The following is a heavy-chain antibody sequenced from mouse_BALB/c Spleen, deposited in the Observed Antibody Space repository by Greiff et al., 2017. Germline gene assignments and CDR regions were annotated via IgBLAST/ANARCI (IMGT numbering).Heavy chain of an antibody. J-gene: IGHJ4*01. CDR3: ASPYYYGSSSYAMDY. Sequence: QVQLQQSGPGLVAPSQSLSITCTVSGFSLTRYGVHWVRQPPGKGLEWLGVIWAGGSTNYNSALMSRLSISKDNSKSQVFLKMNSLQTDDTAMYYCASPYYYGSSSYAMDYWGQGTSVTVSS. CDR2: IWAGGST. V-gene: IGHV2-9*02. D-gene: IGHD1-1*01. CDR1: GFSLTRYG.